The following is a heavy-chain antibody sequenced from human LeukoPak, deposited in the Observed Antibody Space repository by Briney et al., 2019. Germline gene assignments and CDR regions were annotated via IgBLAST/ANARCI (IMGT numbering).Heavy chain of an antibody. Sequence: PSETLSLTCTVSGGSISSGDYYWSWIRQPPGKGLEWIGYIYYSGSTYYNPSLKSRVTISVDTSKNQFSLKLNSVTTADTAVYYCTRGAGWLIDYWGQGILVTVSS. D-gene: IGHD3-16*01. CDR2: IYYSGST. V-gene: IGHV4-30-4*02. CDR3: TRGAGWLIDY. CDR1: GGSISSGDYY. J-gene: IGHJ4*02.